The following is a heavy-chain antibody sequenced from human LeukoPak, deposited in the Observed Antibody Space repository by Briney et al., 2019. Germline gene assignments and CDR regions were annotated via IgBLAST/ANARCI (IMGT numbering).Heavy chain of an antibody. D-gene: IGHD2-8*02. J-gene: IGHJ4*02. CDR2: IFPSGGEI. V-gene: IGHV3-23*01. Sequence: GGSLRLSCAASGFTFSTFSMIWVRQPPGKGLEWASSIFPSGGEIHYEDSVRGRFTITRDNSKSTLSLQMNSLRAEDTAIYYCATYRQVLLPFESWGQGTLVTVSS. CDR3: ATYRQVLLPFES. CDR1: GFTFSTFS.